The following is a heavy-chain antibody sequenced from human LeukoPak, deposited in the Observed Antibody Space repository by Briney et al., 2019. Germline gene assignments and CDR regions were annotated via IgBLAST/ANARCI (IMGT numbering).Heavy chain of an antibody. J-gene: IGHJ3*02. CDR2: IRGSGART. D-gene: IGHD4-17*01. CDR3: AKDYGDSQCAFDS. CDR1: GFTFSSYA. Sequence: PGGSLRLSCVASGFTFSSYAMIWVRQAPGKGLEWVSGIRGSGARTYYAESVKGRVTMSRDNSKNTLYLQMNSLRAEDKAVYYCAKDYGDSQCAFDSWGQGTLVTVSS. V-gene: IGHV3-23*01.